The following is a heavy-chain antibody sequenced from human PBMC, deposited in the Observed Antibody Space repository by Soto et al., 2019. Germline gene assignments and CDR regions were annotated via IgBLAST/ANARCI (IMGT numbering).Heavy chain of an antibody. CDR2: ISSSSSTI. V-gene: IGHV3-48*01. D-gene: IGHD2-8*02. J-gene: IGHJ4*02. CDR3: ARDKITGLFDY. Sequence: PGGSLRLSCAASGFTFSSYSMNWVRQAPGKGLEWVSYISSSSSTIYYADSVKGRFTISRDNAKNSLYLQMNSLRAADTAVYYCARDKITGLFDYWGQGTLVTVSS. CDR1: GFTFSSYS.